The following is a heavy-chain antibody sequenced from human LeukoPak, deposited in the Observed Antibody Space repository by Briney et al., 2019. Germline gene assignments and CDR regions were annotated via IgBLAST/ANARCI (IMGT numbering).Heavy chain of an antibody. CDR1: GYTFTSYG. D-gene: IGHD1-26*01. CDR2: ISAYNGNT. J-gene: IGHJ4*02. Sequence: GASVKVSCKASGYTFTSYGISWVRQAPGQGLEWMGWISAYNGNTNYAQKLQGRVTMTTDTSTSTAYMELRSLRSDDTAVYYCARALPYKWELRGAYFDYWGQGTLVTVSS. V-gene: IGHV1-18*01. CDR3: ARALPYKWELRGAYFDY.